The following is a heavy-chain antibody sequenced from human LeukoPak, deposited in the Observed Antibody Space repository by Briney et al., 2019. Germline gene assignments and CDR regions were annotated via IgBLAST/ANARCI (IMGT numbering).Heavy chain of an antibody. D-gene: IGHD3-3*01. CDR1: GYTFTSYD. V-gene: IGHV1-8*03. J-gene: IGHJ4*02. CDR2: LNTNSGNT. Sequence: ASVKVSCKASGYTFTSYDINWVRQATGQGLEWMGWLNTNSGNTGYAQKFQGRVTITRNTSISTAYMELSSLRSEDTAVYYCARGGYDFWSGYYSPDYFDYWGQGTLVTVSS. CDR3: ARGGYDFWSGYYSPDYFDY.